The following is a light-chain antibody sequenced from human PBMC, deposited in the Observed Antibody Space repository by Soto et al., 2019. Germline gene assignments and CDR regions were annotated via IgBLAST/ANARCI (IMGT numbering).Light chain of an antibody. Sequence: QYVLTQPASVSGSPGQTITTSCTGTSSDVGGYDYVSWHKQHPGKAPKLMIYDVSKRPSGVSNRFSGSKSGNTASLTISGLQAEDEADYYCSSKRGSTGVFGAGTTVTVL. J-gene: IGLJ1*01. CDR3: SSKRGSTGV. CDR2: DVS. CDR1: SSDVGGYDY. V-gene: IGLV2-14*01.